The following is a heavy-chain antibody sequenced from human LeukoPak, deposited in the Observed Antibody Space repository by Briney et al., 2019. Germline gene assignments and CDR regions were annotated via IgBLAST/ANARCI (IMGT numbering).Heavy chain of an antibody. CDR2: ISGSDGST. Sequence: RPGGSLRLSCAASGFTFSSYAMSWVRQAPGKGLEWVSSISGSDGSTYYAGSVKGRFTISRDNSKNTLYLQMNSLRAEDTAVYYCVKDWDMAPGYWGQETLVTVSS. V-gene: IGHV3-23*01. J-gene: IGHJ4*02. CDR3: VKDWDMAPGY. CDR1: GFTFSSYA. D-gene: IGHD2-15*01.